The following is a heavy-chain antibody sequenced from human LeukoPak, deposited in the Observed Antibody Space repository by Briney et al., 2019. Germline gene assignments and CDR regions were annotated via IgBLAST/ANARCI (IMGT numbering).Heavy chain of an antibody. CDR2: ISSSSYI. CDR3: ASPGREYSSSKYYFDY. J-gene: IGHJ4*02. D-gene: IGHD6-6*01. V-gene: IGHV3-21*01. CDR1: GFTFSSYS. Sequence: GGSLRLSCAASGFTFSSYSMNWVRQAPGKGLEWVSSISSSSYIYYADSVKGRFTISRDNAKNSLYLQMNSLRAEDTAVYYCASPGREYSSSKYYFDYWGQGTLVTVSS.